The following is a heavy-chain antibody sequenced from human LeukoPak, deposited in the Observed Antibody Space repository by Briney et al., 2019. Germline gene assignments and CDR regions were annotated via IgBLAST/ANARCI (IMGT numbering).Heavy chain of an antibody. CDR1: GGTFSSYA. CDR2: IIPIFGTA. V-gene: IGHV1-69*05. Sequence: VKVSCKASGGTFSSYAISWVRQAPGQGLEWMGGIIPIFGTANYAQKFQGRVTITTDESTSTAYMELSSLRSEDTAVYYFASRIAVAGTRPIGYYYYYYMDVWGKGTTVTVSS. CDR3: ASRIAVAGTRPIGYYYYYYMDV. J-gene: IGHJ6*03. D-gene: IGHD6-19*01.